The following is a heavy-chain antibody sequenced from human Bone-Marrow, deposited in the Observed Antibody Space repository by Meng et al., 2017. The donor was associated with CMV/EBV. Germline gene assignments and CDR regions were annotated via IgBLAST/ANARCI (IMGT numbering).Heavy chain of an antibody. CDR2: IYYSGST. CDR3: ARDGGRGYSYGHFDY. D-gene: IGHD5-18*01. V-gene: IGHV4-59*12. Sequence: GSLRLSCTVSGGSISSYYWSWIRQPPGKGLEWIGYIYYSGSTYYNPSLKSRVTISVDTSKNQFSLKLSSVTAADTAVYYCARDGGRGYSYGHFDYWGQGTLVTVSS. CDR1: GGSISSYY. J-gene: IGHJ4*02.